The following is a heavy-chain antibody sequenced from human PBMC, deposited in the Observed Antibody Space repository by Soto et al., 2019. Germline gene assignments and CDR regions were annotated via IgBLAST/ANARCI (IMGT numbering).Heavy chain of an antibody. CDR1: GFTFSSYW. D-gene: IGHD3-16*01. J-gene: IGHJ4*02. Sequence: GGSLRLSCAASGFTFSSYWKSWVRQAPGKGLEWVDNIKQDGSENYYVDSVKGRFTITRDNAKNSLYLQMNSLRAEATAVYYWARGGGNPDPFDYWGQGTLVTVSS. CDR3: ARGGGNPDPFDY. V-gene: IGHV3-7*01. CDR2: IKQDGSEN.